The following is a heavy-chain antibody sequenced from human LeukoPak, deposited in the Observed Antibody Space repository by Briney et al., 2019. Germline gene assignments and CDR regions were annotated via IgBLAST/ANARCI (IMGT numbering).Heavy chain of an antibody. Sequence: PGGSLRLSCAVSGFTFRSYWMHWVRQAPGKGLVWVSRISGDGSMTNYADSVKGRFTISRDNAKNTVYLQMNSLRAGDTAVYYCARYSSSSGGASHYLDYWGQGTLVTVSS. V-gene: IGHV3-74*01. J-gene: IGHJ4*02. D-gene: IGHD6-6*01. CDR1: GFTFRSYW. CDR2: ISGDGSMT. CDR3: ARYSSSSGGASHYLDY.